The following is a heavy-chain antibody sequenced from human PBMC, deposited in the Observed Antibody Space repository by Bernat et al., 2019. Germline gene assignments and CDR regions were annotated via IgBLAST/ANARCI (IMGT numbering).Heavy chain of an antibody. Sequence: EVQLVQSGAEVKKPGESLRISCKGSGYSFTSYWISWVRQMPGKGLEWMGRIDPSDSYTNYSPSFQGHVTISADKSISTAYLQWSSLKASDTAMYYCARHGVSASGWGGADYYYYGMDVWGQGTTVTVSS. D-gene: IGHD6-19*01. CDR1: GYSFTSYW. CDR3: ARHGVSASGWGGADYYYYGMDV. V-gene: IGHV5-10-1*01. CDR2: IDPSDSYT. J-gene: IGHJ6*02.